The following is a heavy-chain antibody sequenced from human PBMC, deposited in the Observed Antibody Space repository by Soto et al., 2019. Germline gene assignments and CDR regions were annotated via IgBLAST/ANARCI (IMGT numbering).Heavy chain of an antibody. CDR3: ARSPVVVIAAAPADY. J-gene: IGHJ4*02. V-gene: IGHV3-23*01. Sequence: PGGSLRLSCAASGFTFSSYAMSWVRQAPGKGLEWVSAISGSGGSTYYADSVKGRFTISRDNSKNTLYLQMNSLRVEDTALYHCARSPVVVIAAAPADYWGQGTLVTVSS. D-gene: IGHD2-15*01. CDR1: GFTFSSYA. CDR2: ISGSGGST.